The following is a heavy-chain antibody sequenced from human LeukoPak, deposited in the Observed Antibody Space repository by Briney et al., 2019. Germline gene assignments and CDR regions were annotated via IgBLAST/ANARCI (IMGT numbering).Heavy chain of an antibody. CDR1: GDSVSSNSAA. CDR3: ARSKTNRAVRGVIITNWFDP. J-gene: IGHJ5*02. Sequence: SQTLSLICAISGDSVSSNSAAWNWIRQSPSRGLEWLGRTYYRSKWYNDYAVSVKSRITINPDTSKNQFSLQLNSVTPEDTAVYYCARSKTNRAVRGVIITNWFDPWGQGTLVTVSS. D-gene: IGHD3-10*01. V-gene: IGHV6-1*01. CDR2: TYYRSKWYN.